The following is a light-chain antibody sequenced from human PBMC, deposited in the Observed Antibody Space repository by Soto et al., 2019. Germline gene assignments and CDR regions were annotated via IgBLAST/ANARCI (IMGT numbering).Light chain of an antibody. CDR1: QSISSW. J-gene: IGKJ1*01. V-gene: IGKV1-5*03. CDR2: KAS. Sequence: DLPMTQSPSTLSASVGDRVTITCRASQSISSWLAWYQQKPGKAPKLLIYKASSLESGVPSRFSGSGSGTDFTLTISSLQPDDFATYYCQQYNSYSWTFGRGTKVEI. CDR3: QQYNSYSWT.